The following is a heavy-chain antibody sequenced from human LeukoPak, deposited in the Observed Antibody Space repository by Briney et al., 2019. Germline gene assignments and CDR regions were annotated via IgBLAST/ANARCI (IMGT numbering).Heavy chain of an antibody. J-gene: IGHJ3*02. CDR1: GGSFSGYY. CDR2: INHSGST. D-gene: IGHD3-22*01. Sequence: SETLSLTCAVYGGSFSGYYWSWIRQPPGKGLEWIGEINHSGSTNYNPSLKSRVTISVDTSKNQFSLKLSSVTAADTAVYYCARHLYDSSGYYDAFDIWGQGTMVTVSS. CDR3: ARHLYDSSGYYDAFDI. V-gene: IGHV4-34*01.